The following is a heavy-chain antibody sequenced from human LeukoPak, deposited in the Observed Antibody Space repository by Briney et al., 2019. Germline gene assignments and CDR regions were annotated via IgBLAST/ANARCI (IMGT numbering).Heavy chain of an antibody. CDR2: INPNSGGT. CDR3: ARELGGSYLDY. V-gene: IGHV1-2*02. CDR1: GYTFTVYY. Sequence: GASVKVSYKASGYTFTVYYMHWVRQAPGQGREGMGWINPNSGGTNYAQKFQGRVTMTRDTSISTAYMELSRLRSDDTAVYYCARELGGSYLDYWGQGTLVTVSS. D-gene: IGHD1-26*01. J-gene: IGHJ4*02.